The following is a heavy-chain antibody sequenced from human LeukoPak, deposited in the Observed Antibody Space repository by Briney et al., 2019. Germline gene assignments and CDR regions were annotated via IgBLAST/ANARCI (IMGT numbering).Heavy chain of an antibody. J-gene: IGHJ4*02. CDR3: ARTVLGYSYVDQTFDY. D-gene: IGHD5-18*01. CDR1: GFTFSSYE. V-gene: IGHV3-48*03. CDR2: ISSSGSTI. Sequence: GGSLRLSCAASGFTFSSYEMNWVRQAPGKGLEWVSYISSSGSTIYYADSVKGRFTISRDNAKNSLYLQMNSLRAEDTAVYYCARTVLGYSYVDQTFDYWGQGTLVTVSS.